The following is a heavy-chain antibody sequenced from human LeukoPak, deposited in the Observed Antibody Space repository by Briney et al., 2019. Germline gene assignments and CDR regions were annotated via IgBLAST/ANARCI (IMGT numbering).Heavy chain of an antibody. Sequence: SETLSLTCTVSGGSISSSFCYWGWIRQPPGKGLEWIGSIYSSGSTYYNPSLKSRVTISVDTSKNQFSLKLSSVTAADTAVYYCARTSRITWQWLVFDYWGQGTLVTVSS. CDR1: GGSISSSFCY. V-gene: IGHV4-39*07. CDR2: IYSSGST. J-gene: IGHJ4*02. CDR3: ARTSRITWQWLVFDY. D-gene: IGHD6-19*01.